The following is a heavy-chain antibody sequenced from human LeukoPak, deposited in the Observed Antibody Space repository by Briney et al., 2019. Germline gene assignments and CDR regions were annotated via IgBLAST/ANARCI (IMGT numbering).Heavy chain of an antibody. CDR2: ISGSGGST. Sequence: GGSLRLSCAASGFTFSSYAMSWARQAPGKGLEWVSAISGSGGSTYYADSVKGRFTISRDNSKNTLYLQMNSLRAEDTAVYYCARHYYDSSGYVDYWGQGTLVTVSS. V-gene: IGHV3-23*01. CDR3: ARHYYDSSGYVDY. D-gene: IGHD3-22*01. J-gene: IGHJ4*02. CDR1: GFTFSSYA.